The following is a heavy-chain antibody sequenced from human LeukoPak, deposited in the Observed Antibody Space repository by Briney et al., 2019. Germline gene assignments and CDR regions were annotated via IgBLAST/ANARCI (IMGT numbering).Heavy chain of an antibody. J-gene: IGHJ5*02. CDR2: ISSSGSTI. CDR1: GFTFSDYY. CDR3: ARDGNVWGKGENWFDP. V-gene: IGHV3-11*01. D-gene: IGHD7-27*01. Sequence: GGSLRLSCAASGFTFSDYYMSWIRRAPGKGLEWVSYISSSGSTIYYADSVKGRFTISRDNAKNSLYLQMNSLRAEDTAVYYCARDGNVWGKGENWFDPWGQGTLVTVSS.